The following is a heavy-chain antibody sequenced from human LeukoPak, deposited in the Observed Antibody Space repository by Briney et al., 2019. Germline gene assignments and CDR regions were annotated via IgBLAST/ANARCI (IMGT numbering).Heavy chain of an antibody. V-gene: IGHV3-48*02. J-gene: IGHJ4*02. Sequence: QPGRSLRLSCAASGFTFSSYGMHWVRQAPGKGLEWVSYISSSSSTIYYADSVKGRFTISRDNAKNSLYLQMNSLRDEDTAVYYCARDRANSGSYYWDYWGQGTLVTVSS. D-gene: IGHD1-26*01. CDR1: GFTFSSYG. CDR2: ISSSSSTI. CDR3: ARDRANSGSYYWDY.